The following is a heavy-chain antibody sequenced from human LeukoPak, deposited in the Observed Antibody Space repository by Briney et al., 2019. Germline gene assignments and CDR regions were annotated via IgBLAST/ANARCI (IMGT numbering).Heavy chain of an antibody. CDR1: GGSISSYY. CDR2: IYHSGST. Sequence: SETLSLTCTVSGGSISSYYWSWIRQPPGKGLEWIGDIYHSGSTNYSPSLKSRVTISVDKSQNQFFLELNSVTAADTAVYYCARLMAGLDWGQGTLVTVSS. CDR3: ARLMAGLD. V-gene: IGHV4-59*12. J-gene: IGHJ4*02. D-gene: IGHD6-19*01.